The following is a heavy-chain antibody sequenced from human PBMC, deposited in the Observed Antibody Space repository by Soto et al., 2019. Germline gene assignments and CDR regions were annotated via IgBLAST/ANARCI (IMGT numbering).Heavy chain of an antibody. CDR3: ARGYSSSPLFEDYFDY. CDR2: INPDGSEK. Sequence: PGGSLRLSCAAAGFTFNRHWMTWVRQAPGKWLEWVANINPDGSEKFSVDSVKGRFIISRDNAKNSLYLQMNSLRAEVTAVYLCARGYSSSPLFEDYFDYWGQGALVTVSS. D-gene: IGHD6-13*01. V-gene: IGHV3-7*04. CDR1: GFTFNRHW. J-gene: IGHJ4*02.